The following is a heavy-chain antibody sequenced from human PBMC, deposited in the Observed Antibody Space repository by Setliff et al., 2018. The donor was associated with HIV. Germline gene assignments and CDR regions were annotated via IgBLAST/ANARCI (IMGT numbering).Heavy chain of an antibody. D-gene: IGHD1-26*01. J-gene: IGHJ6*03. V-gene: IGHV4-38-2*01. CDR3: ARRRPPPSGTYSRYYMDV. CDR1: GYSISSGYY. CDR2: IYHSGTT. Sequence: SETLSLTCAVSGYSISSGYYWGWIRQPPGKGLEWIGSIYHSGTTNYNPSLKSRVTMSVDTSKNQFSLRLSSLTAADTAVYYCARRRPPPSGTYSRYYMDVWGKGTTVTVSS.